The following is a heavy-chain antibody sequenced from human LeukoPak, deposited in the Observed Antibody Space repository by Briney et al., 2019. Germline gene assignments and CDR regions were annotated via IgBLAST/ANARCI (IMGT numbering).Heavy chain of an antibody. CDR2: INPSGGST. D-gene: IGHD4-11*01. CDR1: GYTFTSYY. Sequence: ASVKVSCKASGYTFTSYYMHWVRQAPGQELEWMGIINPSGGSTSYAQKFQGRVTMTRDMSTSTVYMELSSLRSEDTAVYYCARDLDYSNYYYYYMDVWGKGTTVTVSS. CDR3: ARDLDYSNYYYYYMDV. J-gene: IGHJ6*03. V-gene: IGHV1-46*01.